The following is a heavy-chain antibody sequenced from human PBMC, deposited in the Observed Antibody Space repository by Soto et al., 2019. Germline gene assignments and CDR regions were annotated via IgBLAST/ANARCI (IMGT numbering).Heavy chain of an antibody. V-gene: IGHV1-69*13. CDR3: ARDPGVARWLQSESVE. CDR1: GGTFSSYA. Sequence: GASVKVSCKASGGTFSSYAISWVRQAPGQGLEWMGGIIPIFGTANYAQKFQGRVTITADESTSTAYMELSSLRSEDTAVYFCARDPGVARWLQSESVEWGQGTLVTVSS. J-gene: IGHJ4*02. CDR2: IIPIFGTA. D-gene: IGHD5-12*01.